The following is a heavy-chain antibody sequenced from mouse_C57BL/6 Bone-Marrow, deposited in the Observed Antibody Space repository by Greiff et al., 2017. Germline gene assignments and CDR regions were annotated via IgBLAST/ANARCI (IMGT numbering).Heavy chain of an antibody. CDR3: AKIYLITSAMDY. J-gene: IGHJ4*01. Sequence: EVQLVESGGGLVKPGGSLKLSCAASGFTFSDYGMHWVRQAPEKGLEWVAYISSGSSTIYYADTVKGRFTISRDNAKNTLFLQMTSLRSEDTAMYYCAKIYLITSAMDYWGQGTSVTVSS. CDR2: ISSGSSTI. D-gene: IGHD1-1*01. V-gene: IGHV5-17*01. CDR1: GFTFSDYG.